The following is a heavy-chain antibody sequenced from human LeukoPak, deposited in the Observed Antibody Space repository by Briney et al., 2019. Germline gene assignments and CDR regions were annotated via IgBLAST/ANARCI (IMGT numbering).Heavy chain of an antibody. D-gene: IGHD4-17*01. Sequence: SETLSLTCTVSGGSISSHYWSCIRQPPGKGLEWIGNIYYSGSTNYNPSLNSRVTISVDTSKNQFSLKLSSVTAADTAVYYCASIPTVTTFGVCFDYWGQGTLVTVSS. CDR3: ASIPTVTTFGVCFDY. CDR1: GGSISSHY. CDR2: IYYSGST. V-gene: IGHV4-59*11. J-gene: IGHJ4*02.